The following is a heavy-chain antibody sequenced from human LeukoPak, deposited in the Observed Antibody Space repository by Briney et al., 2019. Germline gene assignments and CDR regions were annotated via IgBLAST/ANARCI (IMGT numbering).Heavy chain of an antibody. J-gene: IGHJ4*02. D-gene: IGHD1-26*01. CDR3: AQDRIQRGDLLGGLEH. CDR1: GFSFNSYA. Sequence: GGSLRLSCAASGFSFNSYAMHWVRQAPGKGLEWVAVISFDSSNTYYADSVKGRFTISRDNMKNTLYLQMNSLRPEDTAVYHCAQDRIQRGDLLGGLEHWGQGNLFTVSS. V-gene: IGHV3-30*04. CDR2: ISFDSSNT.